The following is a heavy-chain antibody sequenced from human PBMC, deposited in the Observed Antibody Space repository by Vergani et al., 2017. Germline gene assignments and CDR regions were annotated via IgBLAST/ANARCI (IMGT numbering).Heavy chain of an antibody. D-gene: IGHD3-10*01. CDR3: ARANYYGSGSYSHYYGMDV. CDR2: INPNSGGT. V-gene: IGHV1-2*02. Sequence: QVQLVQSGAEVKKPGASVKVSCNASGYTFTGYYMHWVRQAPGQGLEWMGWINPNSGGTNYAQKFQGRVTMTRDTSISTAYMELSRLRSDDTAVYYCARANYYGSGSYSHYYGMDVWGQGTTVTVSS. J-gene: IGHJ6*02. CDR1: GYTFTGYY.